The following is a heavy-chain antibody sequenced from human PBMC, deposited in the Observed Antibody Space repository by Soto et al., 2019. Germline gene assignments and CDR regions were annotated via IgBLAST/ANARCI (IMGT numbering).Heavy chain of an antibody. Sequence: GGSLRLSCGASGFTFEDYGMSWVRQVPGKGLEWVSGISWNGGATVDADSVRGRFTISRDNARNSLYLEMNSLRAEDTALYYCARDRDDIFIGHKISHAFDIWAQGTMVTVSS. J-gene: IGHJ3*02. CDR1: GFTFEDYG. CDR2: ISWNGGAT. V-gene: IGHV3-20*04. D-gene: IGHD3-9*01. CDR3: ARDRDDIFIGHKISHAFDI.